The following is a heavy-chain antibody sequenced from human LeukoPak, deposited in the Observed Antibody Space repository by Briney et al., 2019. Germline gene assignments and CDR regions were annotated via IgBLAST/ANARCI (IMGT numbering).Heavy chain of an antibody. D-gene: IGHD3-3*01. J-gene: IGHJ6*02. CDR3: AKERPQTYYDFWSGRAYYCYGMDV. V-gene: IGHV3-30*18. CDR1: GFTFSSYG. CDR2: ISYDGSNK. Sequence: GRSLRLSCAASGFTFSSYGMHWVRQAPGKGLEWVAVISYDGSNKYYADSVKGRFTISRDSSKNTLYLQMNSLRAEDTAVYYCAKERPQTYYDFWSGRAYYCYGMDVWGQGTTVTVSS.